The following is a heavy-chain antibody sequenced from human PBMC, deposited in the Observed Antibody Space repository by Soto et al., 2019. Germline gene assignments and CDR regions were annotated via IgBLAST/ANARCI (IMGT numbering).Heavy chain of an antibody. CDR1: GDYLSGYA. J-gene: IGHJ5*02. D-gene: IGHD3-9*01. V-gene: IGHV4-34*01. CDR2: ITFRGVT. CDR3: ARKLEASIRHVEWFSYKWFDP. Sequence: QVLPHQGGSGLLRPSETLSLTCDVHGDYLSGYAWSWIRQPPGKGLEWIGEITFRGVTNYHPSLKSRLSMSVDTSKNLISLNVSSVTAADTALYFCARKLEASIRHVEWFSYKWFDPWGPGTLVTVSS.